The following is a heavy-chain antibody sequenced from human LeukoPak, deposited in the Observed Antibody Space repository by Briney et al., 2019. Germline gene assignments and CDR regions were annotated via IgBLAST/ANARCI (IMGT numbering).Heavy chain of an antibody. V-gene: IGHV4-39*01. Sequence: ETLALTCTVPGGSISSSSYYWGWIRQPPGKGLERIGSIYYSGSTYYNPSLKSRVTISVDTSKNQFSLKLSSVTAADTAVYYCAGTLTDYYDSSGYYQRLDYWGQGTLVTVSS. CDR2: IYYSGST. CDR1: GGSISSSSYY. J-gene: IGHJ4*02. D-gene: IGHD3-22*01. CDR3: AGTLTDYYDSSGYYQRLDY.